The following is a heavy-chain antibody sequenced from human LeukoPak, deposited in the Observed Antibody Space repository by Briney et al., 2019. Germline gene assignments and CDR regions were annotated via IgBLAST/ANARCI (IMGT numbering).Heavy chain of an antibody. Sequence: GGSLRLSCAASGFTFSSYAMHWVRQAPGKGLEWVAVISYDGSNKYYADSVKGRFTISRDNSKNTLYLQMNSLRAEDTAVYYCARDRGPYCSGGSCYNNLDYWGQGTLVTVSS. CDR1: GFTFSSYA. V-gene: IGHV3-30*04. J-gene: IGHJ4*02. D-gene: IGHD2-15*01. CDR2: ISYDGSNK. CDR3: ARDRGPYCSGGSCYNNLDY.